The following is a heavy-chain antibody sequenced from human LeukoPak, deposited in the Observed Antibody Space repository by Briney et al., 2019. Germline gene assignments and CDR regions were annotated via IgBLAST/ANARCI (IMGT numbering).Heavy chain of an antibody. CDR3: ARARAVAGTDGY. CDR2: INLSGGST. Sequence: ASVKVSCKASGYTFTSYYMHWVRQAPGQGLEWMGIINLSGGSTSYAQKFQGRVTMTRDTSTSTVYMELSSLRSEDTAVYYCARARAVAGTDGYWGQGTLVTVSS. J-gene: IGHJ4*02. D-gene: IGHD6-19*01. V-gene: IGHV1-46*01. CDR1: GYTFTSYY.